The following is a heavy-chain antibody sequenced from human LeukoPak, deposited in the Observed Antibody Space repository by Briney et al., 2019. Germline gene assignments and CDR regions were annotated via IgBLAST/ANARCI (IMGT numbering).Heavy chain of an antibody. J-gene: IGHJ4*02. CDR1: GYSIIIGYY. CDR3: ARWTYGDYAFDY. Sequence: PSETLSLTCAVSGYSIIIGYYWAWIRQPPGKGLEWIGSIYHSGSTYYNPSLKSRVTISIDTSKNQFSLKLSSVTAADTAVYYCARWTYGDYAFDYWGQETLVTVSS. D-gene: IGHD4-17*01. CDR2: IYHSGST. V-gene: IGHV4-38-2*01.